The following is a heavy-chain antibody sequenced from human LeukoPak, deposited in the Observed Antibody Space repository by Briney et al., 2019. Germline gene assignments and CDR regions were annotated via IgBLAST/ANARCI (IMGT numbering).Heavy chain of an antibody. CDR3: ARGASDSYYFDY. CDR2: INPNSGGT. J-gene: IGHJ4*02. V-gene: IGHV1-2*04. CDR1: GYTFTGYY. Sequence: ASVKVSCKASGYTFTGYYMHWVRQAPGQGLEWMGWINPNSGGTNYAQKFQGWVTMTRDTSISAAYMELSRLRSDDTAVYYCARGASDSYYFDYWGQGTLVTVSS. D-gene: IGHD1-26*01.